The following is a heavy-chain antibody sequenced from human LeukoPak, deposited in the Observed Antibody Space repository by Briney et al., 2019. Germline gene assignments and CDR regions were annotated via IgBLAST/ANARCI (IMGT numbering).Heavy chain of an antibody. Sequence: GGSLRLSCAASGFTFDDCGMSWVRQAPGKGLEWVSGINWNGGSTGYADSVKGRFTISRDNAKNSLYLQMNSLRAEDTALYYCARDTAYAAAGTNFDYWGQGTLVTVSS. CDR3: ARDTAYAAAGTNFDY. CDR1: GFTFDDCG. V-gene: IGHV3-20*04. J-gene: IGHJ4*02. CDR2: INWNGGST. D-gene: IGHD6-13*01.